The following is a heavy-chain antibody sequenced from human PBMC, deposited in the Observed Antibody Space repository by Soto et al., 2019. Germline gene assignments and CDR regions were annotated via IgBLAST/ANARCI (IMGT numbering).Heavy chain of an antibody. V-gene: IGHV3-21*02. CDR1: GFPFSSYA. D-gene: IGHD2-21*02. CDR3: ARAPASYCSGDCFSMDY. Sequence: EVQLVESGGGLVEPGGSLRLSCEASGFPFSSYAMNWVRQAPGKGLEWVSSISTSSGYIYFADSLRGRFTVSRDNAQNSLYLQMNRLTAEDTAVYYCARAPASYCSGDCFSMDYWGQGTLVIVSS. J-gene: IGHJ4*02. CDR2: ISTSSGYI.